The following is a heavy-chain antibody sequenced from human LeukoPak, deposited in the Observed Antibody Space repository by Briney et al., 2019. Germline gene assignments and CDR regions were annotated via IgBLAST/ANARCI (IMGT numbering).Heavy chain of an antibody. CDR3: ARDPYSSSWSYGMDV. D-gene: IGHD6-13*01. CDR1: GFSFSNYW. Sequence: PGGSLRLSCTASGFSFSNYWMSWVRQTPEKGLEWLANIKQDGSEKVYVDSVKGRFTISGDNAQSSLYLEMTRLRTEDTAVYYCARDPYSSSWSYGMDVWGQGTTVTVSS. V-gene: IGHV3-7*05. J-gene: IGHJ6*02. CDR2: IKQDGSEK.